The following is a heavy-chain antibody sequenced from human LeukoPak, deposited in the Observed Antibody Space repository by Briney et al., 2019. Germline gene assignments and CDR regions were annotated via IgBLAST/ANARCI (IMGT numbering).Heavy chain of an antibody. V-gene: IGHV3-13*01. D-gene: IGHD2-2*01. CDR1: GFTFSSYD. J-gene: IGHJ6*02. CDR3: ARGYCSSTSCQFYYYYYGMDV. CDR2: TGTAGDT. Sequence: GGSLRLSCAASGFTFSSYDMHWVRQATGKGLEWVSATGTAGDTYYPGSVKGRFTISRENAKNSLYLQMNSLRAGDTAVYYCARGYCSSTSCQFYYYYYGMDVWGQGTTVTVSS.